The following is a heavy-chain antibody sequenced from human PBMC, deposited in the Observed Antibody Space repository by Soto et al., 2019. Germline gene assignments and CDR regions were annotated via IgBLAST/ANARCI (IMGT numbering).Heavy chain of an antibody. D-gene: IGHD3-3*01. CDR2: IYYSGST. Sequence: RSLTCTVSGGSISSGGYYWSWIRQHPGKGLEWIGYIYYSGSTYYNPSLKSRVTISVDTSKNQFSLKLSSVTAADTAVYYCARSPLYDFWSGYSLYYYYGMDVWGQGTTVTVSS. V-gene: IGHV4-31*03. CDR3: ARSPLYDFWSGYSLYYYYGMDV. J-gene: IGHJ6*02. CDR1: GGSISSGGYY.